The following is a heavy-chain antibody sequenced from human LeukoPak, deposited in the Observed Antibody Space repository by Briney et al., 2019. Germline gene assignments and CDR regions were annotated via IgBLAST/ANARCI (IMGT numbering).Heavy chain of an antibody. J-gene: IGHJ4*02. D-gene: IGHD3-16*01. Sequence: PSQTLSLTCTVSGGSISSGGYCWSWIRQHPGKGLEWIGYIYYSGSTYYNPSLKSRVTISVDTSKNQFSLKLSSVTAADTAVYYCAVFISIDYVWGSYRFDYWGQGTLVTVSS. CDR1: GGSISSGGYC. CDR3: AVFISIDYVWGSYRFDY. V-gene: IGHV4-31*03. CDR2: IYYSGST.